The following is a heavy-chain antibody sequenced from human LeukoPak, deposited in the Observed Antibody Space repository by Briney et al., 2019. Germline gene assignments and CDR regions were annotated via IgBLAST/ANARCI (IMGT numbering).Heavy chain of an antibody. J-gene: IGHJ4*02. Sequence: GGSLRLSCAASGFTFSSYGMSWVRQAPGKGLEWVSAISGSGGSTYYADSVKGRFTISRDNSKNTLYLQMNSLRAEDTAVYYCAKDPNGDYLGAFDSWGQGTLVTVSS. CDR1: GFTFSSYG. CDR2: ISGSGGST. V-gene: IGHV3-23*01. CDR3: AKDPNGDYLGAFDS. D-gene: IGHD4-17*01.